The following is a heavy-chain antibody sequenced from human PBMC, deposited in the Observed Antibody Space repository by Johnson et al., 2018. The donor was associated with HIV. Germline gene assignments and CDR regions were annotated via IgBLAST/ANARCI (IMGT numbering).Heavy chain of an antibody. CDR1: GFTFDDYW. Sequence: VESGGRVVRPGESLRLSCAASGFTFDDYWMGWVRQAPGKGLEWVANLKEDGSEEYYADSVKGRSTISRDNAKRSLYLLMNSLKTDDTAVYYCTTGPVGATKGGGAFDIWGLGTMVTVSS. D-gene: IGHD1-26*01. CDR2: LKEDGSEE. J-gene: IGHJ3*02. CDR3: TTGPVGATKGGGAFDI. V-gene: IGHV3-7*05.